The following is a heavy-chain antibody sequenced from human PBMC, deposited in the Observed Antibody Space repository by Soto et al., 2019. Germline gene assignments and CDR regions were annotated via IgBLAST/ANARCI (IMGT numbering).Heavy chain of an antibody. CDR2: INHSGST. Sequence: SETLSLTCAVYGGSFSGYYLSWIRQPPGKGLEWIGEINHSGSTNYNPSLKSRVTISVDTSKNQFSLKLSSVTAADTAVYYCARDVIVGATRFDYWGQGTLVTVSS. CDR1: GGSFSGYY. J-gene: IGHJ4*02. V-gene: IGHV4-34*01. D-gene: IGHD1-26*01. CDR3: ARDVIVGATRFDY.